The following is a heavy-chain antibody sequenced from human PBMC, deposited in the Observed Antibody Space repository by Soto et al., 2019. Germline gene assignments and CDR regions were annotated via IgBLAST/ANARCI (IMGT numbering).Heavy chain of an antibody. V-gene: IGHV1-18*01. Sequence: VASVKVSCKASGYTFTSYGISWVRQAPGQGLEWMGWISAYNGNTNYAQELQGRVTMTTDTSTSTAYMELRSLRSDDTAVYYCAREISFSSSSTGFDYWGQGTLVTVSS. CDR1: GYTFTSYG. D-gene: IGHD6-6*01. CDR2: ISAYNGNT. J-gene: IGHJ4*02. CDR3: AREISFSSSSTGFDY.